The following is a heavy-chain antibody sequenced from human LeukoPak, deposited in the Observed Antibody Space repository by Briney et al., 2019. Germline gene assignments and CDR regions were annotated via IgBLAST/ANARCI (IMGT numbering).Heavy chain of an antibody. CDR3: TKQGGSYSLDY. V-gene: IGHV3-23*01. CDR2: IAGSADST. CDR1: GFRFSDYL. J-gene: IGHJ4*02. Sequence: PGGSLRLSCAASGFRFSDYLMKWVRRAPGKGLEWISSIAGSADSTYYADSVKGRFTISRDNSKDTLYLQMNSLRAEDTAVYYCTKQGGSYSLDYWGQGTLVTVSS. D-gene: IGHD3-10*01.